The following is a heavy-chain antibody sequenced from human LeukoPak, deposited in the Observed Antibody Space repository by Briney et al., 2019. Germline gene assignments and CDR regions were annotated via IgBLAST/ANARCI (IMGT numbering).Heavy chain of an antibody. V-gene: IGHV1-2*02. CDR3: DRLYSSGHLDS. Sequence: ASVKLSFTSSGFTFTGYFIHWVRQAPGQGLEWMGWINPNSGGTNYPQRFQGRVTVTRDTSIRTVYMELSRLRSDDAAVYYCDRLYSSGHLDSWGQGTLVTVSS. CDR1: GFTFTGYF. J-gene: IGHJ4*02. CDR2: INPNSGGT. D-gene: IGHD3-22*01.